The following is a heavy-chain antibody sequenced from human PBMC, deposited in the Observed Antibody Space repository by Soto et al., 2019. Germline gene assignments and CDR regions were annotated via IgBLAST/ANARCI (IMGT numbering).Heavy chain of an antibody. D-gene: IGHD1-26*01. Sequence: SETLSLTCTVSGGSISSSSYYWGWIRQPPGKGLEWIGSIYYSGSTYYNPSLKSRVTISVDTSKNQFSLKLSSVTAADTAVYYCARHTDGSGPLGYWGQGTLVTAPQ. J-gene: IGHJ4*02. V-gene: IGHV4-39*01. CDR2: IYYSGST. CDR3: ARHTDGSGPLGY. CDR1: GGSISSSSYY.